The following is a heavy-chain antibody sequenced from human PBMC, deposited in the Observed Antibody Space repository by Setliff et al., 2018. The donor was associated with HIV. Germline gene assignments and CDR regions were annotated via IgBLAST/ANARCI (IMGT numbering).Heavy chain of an antibody. Sequence: KASETLSLTCAVYGGSFNDYYWSWIRQPPGKGLEWIGEIIHSGSINYNPSLKSRVTISVDTYKNQFSLNMNSVNAADTAVYYCARGYASGYDAYGYWGQGTLVTVSS. D-gene: IGHD5-12*01. CDR3: ARGYASGYDAYGY. V-gene: IGHV4-34*01. J-gene: IGHJ4*02. CDR1: GGSFNDYY. CDR2: IIHSGSI.